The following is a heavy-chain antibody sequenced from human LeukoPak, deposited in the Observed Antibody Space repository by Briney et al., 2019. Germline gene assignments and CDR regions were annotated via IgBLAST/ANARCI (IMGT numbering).Heavy chain of an antibody. V-gene: IGHV3-48*03. J-gene: IGHJ3*02. Sequence: GGSLRLSCAASGFTFSSYEMNWVRQAPGKGLEWVSYISSSGSTIYYADSVKGRFTISRDNAKNSLYLQMNSLRAEDTAVYYCARIVTVRGATSRDAFDIWGQGTMITVSS. CDR1: GFTFSSYE. CDR3: ARIVTVRGATSRDAFDI. D-gene: IGHD1-26*01. CDR2: ISSSGSTI.